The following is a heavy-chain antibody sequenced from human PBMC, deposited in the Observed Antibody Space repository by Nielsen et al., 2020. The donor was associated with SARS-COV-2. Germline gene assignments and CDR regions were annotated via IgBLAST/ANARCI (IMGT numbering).Heavy chain of an antibody. CDR2: INHRGST. CDR1: GGSFSGYY. CDR3: ARYPGIGSGA. D-gene: IGHD1-26*01. Sequence: SETLSLTCAVYGGSFSGYYWSWIRQPPGKGLEWIGEINHRGSTNYNPSLKSRVTISVDTSKNQFSLKLSSVTAADTAVYYCARYPGIGSGAWGQGTLVTVSS. J-gene: IGHJ5*02. V-gene: IGHV4-34*01.